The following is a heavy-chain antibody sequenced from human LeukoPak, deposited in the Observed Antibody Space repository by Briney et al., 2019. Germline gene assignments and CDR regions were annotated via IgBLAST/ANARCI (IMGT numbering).Heavy chain of an antibody. CDR3: AAGLTQWELYKIDY. J-gene: IGHJ4*02. V-gene: IGHV1-58*02. D-gene: IGHD1-26*01. CDR2: IAVGSGNT. CDR1: GGTFISYA. Sequence: SVKVSCKASGGTFISYAISWVRQAPGQGLEWIGWIAVGSGNTNYAQKFQERVTITRDMSTSTAYMELSSLRSEDTAVYYCAAGLTQWELYKIDYWGQGTLVTVSS.